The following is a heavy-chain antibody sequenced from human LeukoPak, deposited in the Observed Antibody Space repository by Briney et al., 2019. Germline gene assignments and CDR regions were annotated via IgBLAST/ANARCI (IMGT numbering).Heavy chain of an antibody. CDR1: GFTFSSYE. Sequence: GGSLRLSCAASGFTFSSYEMNWVRQAPGKGLEWVSSISSRAGTIYYADSVKGRFTISRDNAKNSLYLQMNSLRAEDTAVYYCARCTYDSSGYFPSYFDYWGQGTLVTVSS. V-gene: IGHV3-48*03. D-gene: IGHD3-22*01. CDR2: ISSRAGTI. CDR3: ARCTYDSSGYFPSYFDY. J-gene: IGHJ4*02.